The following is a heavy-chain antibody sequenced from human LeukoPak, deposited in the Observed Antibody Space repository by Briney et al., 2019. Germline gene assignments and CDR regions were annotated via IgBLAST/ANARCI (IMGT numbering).Heavy chain of an antibody. CDR1: GYTFTSYG. CDR3: ARDRDSSGHWAFDI. CDR2: ISAYNGNT. V-gene: IGHV1-18*01. Sequence: ASVKVSFKASGYTFTSYGISWVRQAPGQGREWMGWISAYNGNTNYAQKLQGRVTMTTDTSTSTAYMELRSLRSDDTAVYYCARDRDSSGHWAFDIWGQGTMVTVSS. J-gene: IGHJ3*02. D-gene: IGHD3-22*01.